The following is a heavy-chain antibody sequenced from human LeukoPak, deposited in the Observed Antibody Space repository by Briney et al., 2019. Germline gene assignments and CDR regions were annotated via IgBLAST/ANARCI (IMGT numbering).Heavy chain of an antibody. CDR2: ISSSGSTI. D-gene: IGHD3/OR15-3a*01. CDR3: ARDMIFGVFTPDY. CDR1: GFTFSDYY. J-gene: IGHJ4*02. Sequence: GGSLRLSCAASGFTFSDYYMSWIRQAPGKGLEWVSYISSSGSTIYYADSAKGRFTISRDNAKNSLYLQMSSLRAEDTAVYYCARDMIFGVFTPDYWGQGTLVTVSS. V-gene: IGHV3-11*04.